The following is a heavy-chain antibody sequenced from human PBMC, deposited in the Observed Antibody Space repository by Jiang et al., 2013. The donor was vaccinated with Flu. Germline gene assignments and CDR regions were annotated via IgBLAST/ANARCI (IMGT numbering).Heavy chain of an antibody. CDR3: ARDSAYGPADY. Sequence: GPGLVKPSQTLSLTCTVSGGSISSGDYYWSWIRQPPGKGLEWIGYIYYSGSTYYNPSLKSRITISVDTSKNQFYLNLSSVTAADTAVYYCARDSAYGPADYWGQGTLAPSPQ. CDR2: IYYSGST. J-gene: IGHJ4*02. D-gene: IGHD3-10*01. V-gene: IGHV4-30-4*01. CDR1: GGSISSGDYY.